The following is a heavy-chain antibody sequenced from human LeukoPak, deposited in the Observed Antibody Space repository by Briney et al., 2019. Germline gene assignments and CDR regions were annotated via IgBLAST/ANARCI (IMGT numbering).Heavy chain of an antibody. CDR3: AKDQPPWEHYRYFQH. V-gene: IGHV3-23*01. CDR1: GFTFSDYY. Sequence: PGGSLRLSCAASGFTFSDYYMSWIRQAPGKGLEWVSAISGSGGSTYYADSVKGRFTISRDNSKNTLYLQMNSLRAEDTAVYYCAKDQPPWEHYRYFQHWGQGTLVTVSS. CDR2: ISGSGGST. J-gene: IGHJ1*01. D-gene: IGHD1-26*01.